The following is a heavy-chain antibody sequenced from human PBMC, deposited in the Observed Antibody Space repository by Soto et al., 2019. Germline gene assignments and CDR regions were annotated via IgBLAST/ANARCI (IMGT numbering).Heavy chain of an antibody. CDR2: IIPISETT. CDR1: GGTFSSYA. D-gene: IGHD2-2*01. CDR3: ARSQGSSTSLEIYYYYYYGMDV. V-gene: IGHV1-69*01. J-gene: IGHJ6*02. Sequence: QVQLVQSGAEVKKPGSSVNVSCKASGGTFSSYAISWVRQAPGQGLEWMGGIIPISETTNYAQKFQGRVKITADESKSTAYMELSSLRSEDTAVYYCARSQGSSTSLEIYYYYYYGMDVWGQGTTVTVSS.